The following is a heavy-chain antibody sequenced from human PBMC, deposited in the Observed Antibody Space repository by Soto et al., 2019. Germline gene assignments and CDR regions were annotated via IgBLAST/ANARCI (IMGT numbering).Heavy chain of an antibody. CDR3: ARVGGNWNDDYFDY. V-gene: IGHV1-8*01. CDR2: MNPNSRDT. Sequence: QVQLVQSGAEVKKPGASVKVSCKASGYTFSDHDINWVRQASGQGPEWLGWMNPNSRDTGYAQNFQGRVTMTRDTSKRTAYMELSSLRSEDTAVYFCARVGGNWNDDYFDYWGQGTLVTVSS. D-gene: IGHD1-1*01. CDR1: GYTFSDHD. J-gene: IGHJ4*02.